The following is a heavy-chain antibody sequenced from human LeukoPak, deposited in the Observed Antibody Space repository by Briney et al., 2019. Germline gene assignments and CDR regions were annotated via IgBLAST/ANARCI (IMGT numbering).Heavy chain of an antibody. CDR2: IKSKTNGGTT. D-gene: IGHD5-18*01. Sequence: GGSLRLSCAALGFTFTNAWMSWVRQAPGKGLGWVGRIKSKTNGGTTDYAAPLKDRITISRDDSKTTLYLQLNSLKTEDIAVYYCTAERGYSYLFWGQGTLVTVSS. CDR1: GFTFTNAW. J-gene: IGHJ4*02. CDR3: TAERGYSYLF. V-gene: IGHV3-15*01.